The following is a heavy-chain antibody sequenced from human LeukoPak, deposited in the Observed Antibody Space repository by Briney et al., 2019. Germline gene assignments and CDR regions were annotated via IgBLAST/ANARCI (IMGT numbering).Heavy chain of an antibody. Sequence: GGSLRLSCAASGFTFSSYSMNWVRQAPGKGLEWVSSISSSSSYIYYADSVKGRFTISRDNAKNSLYLQMNSPRAEDTAVYYCARDFAGRYYYYYGMDVWGQGTTVTVS. V-gene: IGHV3-21*01. CDR1: GFTFSSYS. J-gene: IGHJ6*02. CDR2: ISSSSSYI. CDR3: ARDFAGRYYYYYGMDV. D-gene: IGHD6-13*01.